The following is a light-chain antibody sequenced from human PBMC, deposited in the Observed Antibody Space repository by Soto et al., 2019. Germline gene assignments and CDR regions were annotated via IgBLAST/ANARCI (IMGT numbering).Light chain of an antibody. J-gene: IGKJ2*01. CDR2: DAS. Sequence: EIVLTQSPATLSLSPGERATLSCRASQSVSSYLAWYQQKPGQAPRLLIYDASNRATGIPAMFSGSGSGTDITLTISSLEPEDFAVYYCQQRSNWPLMYTFGQGTKLEIK. CDR1: QSVSSY. CDR3: QQRSNWPLMYT. V-gene: IGKV3-11*01.